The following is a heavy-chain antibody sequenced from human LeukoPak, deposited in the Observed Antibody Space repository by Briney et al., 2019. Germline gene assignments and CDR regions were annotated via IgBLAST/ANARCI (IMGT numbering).Heavy chain of an antibody. Sequence: GGSLRLSCAASGFTFDDYGMSWVRQAPGKGLEWVSGINWNGGSTGYADSAKGRFTISRDNAKNSLYLQMNSLRAEDTALYYCARGYSYGTDFDYWGQGTLVTVSS. CDR1: GFTFDDYG. CDR3: ARGYSYGTDFDY. V-gene: IGHV3-20*04. CDR2: INWNGGST. D-gene: IGHD5-18*01. J-gene: IGHJ4*02.